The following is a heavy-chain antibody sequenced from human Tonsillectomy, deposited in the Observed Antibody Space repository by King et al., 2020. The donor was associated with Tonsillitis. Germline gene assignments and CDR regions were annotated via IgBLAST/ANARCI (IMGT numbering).Heavy chain of an antibody. CDR3: ARDRKVITFGGVIVNGALGGFDY. Sequence: VQLVESGGGLVQPGGSLRLSCAASGFTFSSYSMNWVRQAPGKGLEWVSYISSSSSTIYYADSVKGRFTISRDNAKNSLYLQMNSLRAEDTAVYYCARDRKVITFGGVIVNGALGGFDYWGQGTLVTVSS. V-gene: IGHV3-48*01. D-gene: IGHD3-16*02. CDR2: ISSSSSTI. CDR1: GFTFSSYS. J-gene: IGHJ4*02.